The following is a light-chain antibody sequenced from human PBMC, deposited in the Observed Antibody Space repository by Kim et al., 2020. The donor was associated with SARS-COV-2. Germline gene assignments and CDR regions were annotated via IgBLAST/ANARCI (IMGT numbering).Light chain of an antibody. CDR3: QQRNSWPPSYS. CDR2: NAS. Sequence: EIVLTQSPATLSLSPGERATLSCRASQSVSSYLAWYQQKVGQAPRLLMYNASNRATGIPARFSGSGAGTDFTLTISSLEPEDFAVYYCQQRNSWPPSYSFGQGTKLEI. J-gene: IGKJ2*03. V-gene: IGKV3-11*01. CDR1: QSVSSY.